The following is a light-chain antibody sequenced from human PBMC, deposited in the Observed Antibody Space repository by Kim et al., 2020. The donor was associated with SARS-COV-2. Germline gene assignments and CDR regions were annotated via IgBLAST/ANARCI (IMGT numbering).Light chain of an antibody. CDR2: GAS. CDR1: QSVCSSY. CDR3: QQYGSSPRT. V-gene: IGKV3-20*01. Sequence: LSPGTRATHACRASQSVCSSYLDGCQQKPGQAPRLLIHGASIRATGIPDRFSGSGSGTDFSLTISRLEPEDFAVYYCQQYGSSPRTFGQGTKLEI. J-gene: IGKJ2*01.